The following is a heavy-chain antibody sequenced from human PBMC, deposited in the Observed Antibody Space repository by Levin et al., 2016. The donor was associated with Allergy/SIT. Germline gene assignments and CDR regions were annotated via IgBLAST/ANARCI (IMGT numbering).Heavy chain of an antibody. Sequence: ESLKISCAASGFTFSNHWMNWVRQAPGKGLEWVATIKEDGSEKFYVDSVNGRFTISRDNAKNSLYLQMNSLRAEDTAVYYCARATVDTAYRPFDYWGQGTLVTVSS. J-gene: IGHJ4*02. CDR1: GFTFSNHW. D-gene: IGHD5-18*01. CDR2: IKEDGSEK. V-gene: IGHV3-7*03. CDR3: ARATVDTAYRPFDY.